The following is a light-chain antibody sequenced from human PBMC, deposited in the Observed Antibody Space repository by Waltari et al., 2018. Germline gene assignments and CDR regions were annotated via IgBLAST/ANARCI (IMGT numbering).Light chain of an antibody. CDR1: QGVLYSPTNKNY. J-gene: IGKJ4*01. CDR2: WAS. V-gene: IGKV4-1*01. Sequence: DIVMTRSQDSLAVSLGGRATINGTSSQGVLYSPTNKNYLAWYQQKPGQSPKLLIFWASTRQSGVPDRFSGSGSGTEFTLTISSLQADDVAVYYCQQYYSTPPLTFGGGTKVEIK. CDR3: QQYYSTPPLT.